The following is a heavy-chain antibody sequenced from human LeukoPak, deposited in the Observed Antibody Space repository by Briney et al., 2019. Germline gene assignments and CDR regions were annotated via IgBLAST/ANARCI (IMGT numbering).Heavy chain of an antibody. V-gene: IGHV3-23*01. CDR3: TKDPNGDYVGAFDP. J-gene: IGHJ5*02. Sequence: GGSLRLSCAASGFTFSTFAMTWVRQAPGKGLEWVSSITGTHYTTYNTDSVKGRFTISRDNPKNTLYLQMNSLRADDTAVYYCTKDPNGDYVGAFDPWGQGTLVTVSS. CDR2: ITGTHYTT. D-gene: IGHD4-17*01. CDR1: GFTFSTFA.